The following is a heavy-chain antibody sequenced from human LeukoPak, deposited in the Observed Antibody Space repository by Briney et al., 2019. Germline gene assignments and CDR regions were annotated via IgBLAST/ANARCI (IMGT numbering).Heavy chain of an antibody. J-gene: IGHJ6*02. D-gene: IGHD1-26*01. V-gene: IGHV3-66*01. CDR2: IYSGGST. CDR3: AREEWELLPPYYYYGMDV. Sequence: GSLRLSCAASGFTFSSNYMSWVRQAPGKGLEWVSVIYSGGSTYYADSVKGRFTISRDNSKNTLYLQMNSLRAEDTAVYYCAREEWELLPPYYYYGMDVWGQGTTVTVSS. CDR1: GFTFSSNY.